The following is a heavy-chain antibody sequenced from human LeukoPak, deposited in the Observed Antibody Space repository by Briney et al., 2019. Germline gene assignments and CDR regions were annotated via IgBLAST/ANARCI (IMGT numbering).Heavy chain of an antibody. CDR3: AKDLSWSSDY. D-gene: IGHD6-13*01. V-gene: IGHV3-30*02. Sequence: GGSLRLSCAASGFTFSSYGMHCVRQAPGKGLEWVAFIRYDGSNKYYADSVKGRFTISRDNSKNTLYLQMNSLRAEDTAVYYCAKDLSWSSDYWGQGTLVTVSS. CDR2: IRYDGSNK. CDR1: GFTFSSYG. J-gene: IGHJ4*02.